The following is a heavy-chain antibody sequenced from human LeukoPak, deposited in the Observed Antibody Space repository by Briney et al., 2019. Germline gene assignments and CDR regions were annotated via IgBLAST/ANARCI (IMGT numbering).Heavy chain of an antibody. CDR3: ARDYSGEWEQVTGWXLDP. CDR2: INPSGDFT. Sequence: ASVKVSCKASGYNFGTHWMHWVRQAPGQGLEWMAIINPSGDFTSYAQKFLGRITVTRDMSTRTLYMEMSDLRHDDTAVYYCARDYSGEWEQVTGWXLDPWGXXXLVIVSS. V-gene: IGHV1-46*01. CDR1: GYNFGTHW. D-gene: IGHD3-16*01. J-gene: IGHJ5*02.